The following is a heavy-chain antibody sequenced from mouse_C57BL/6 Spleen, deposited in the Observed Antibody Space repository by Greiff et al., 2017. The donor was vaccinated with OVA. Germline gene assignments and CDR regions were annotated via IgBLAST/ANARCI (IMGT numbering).Heavy chain of an antibody. D-gene: IGHD3-2*02. CDR2: INPNYGTT. Sequence: EVQLQQSGPELVKPGASVKISCKASGYSFTDYNMNWVKQSNGKSLEWIGVINPNYGTTSYNQKFKGKATLTVDQSSSTAYMQLNSLTSEDSAVYDCARGGQLRHLYDFDCWGKGTTLTVSS. J-gene: IGHJ2*01. CDR1: GYSFTDYN. CDR3: ARGGQLRHLYDFDC. V-gene: IGHV1-39*01.